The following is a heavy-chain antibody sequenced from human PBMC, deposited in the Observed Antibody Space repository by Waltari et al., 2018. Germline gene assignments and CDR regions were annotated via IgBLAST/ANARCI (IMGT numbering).Heavy chain of an antibody. V-gene: IGHV3-23*01. J-gene: IGHJ4*02. CDR3: ANLFEPGIAVVRF. Sequence: EVQLLESGGGLVQPGGSLRLSCAASGFTFSSYAMSWVRQAPGKGLEWVSAISGSGSSTYYADSVKGRFTISRDNSKNTLYLQMNSLRAEDTAVYYCANLFEPGIAVVRFWGQGTLVTVSS. CDR2: ISGSGSST. D-gene: IGHD6-19*01. CDR1: GFTFSSYA.